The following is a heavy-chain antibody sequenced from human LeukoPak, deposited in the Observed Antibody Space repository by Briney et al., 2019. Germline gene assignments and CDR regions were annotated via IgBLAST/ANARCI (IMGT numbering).Heavy chain of an antibody. J-gene: IGHJ4*02. CDR1: GFTFSSYA. CDR2: ISGSGGST. V-gene: IGHV3-23*01. CDR3: AKDREYSSGWYLLYYFDY. Sequence: GGSLRLSCAASGFTFSSYAMSWVRQAPGKGLEWVSAISGSGGSTYYADSVKGRFTISRDNSKSTLYLQMNSLRAEDTAVYYCAKDREYSSGWYLLYYFDYWGQGTLVTVSS. D-gene: IGHD6-19*01.